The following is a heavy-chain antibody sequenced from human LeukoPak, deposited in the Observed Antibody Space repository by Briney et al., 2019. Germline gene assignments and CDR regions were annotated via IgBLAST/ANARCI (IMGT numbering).Heavy chain of an antibody. V-gene: IGHV1-18*01. CDR1: GYTFTNYG. CDR3: ARVGSGDYETLDY. J-gene: IGHJ4*02. Sequence: ASVKVSCKASGYTFTNYGIYWVRQAPGQGLEWMGWISTYTGNTNYAENLQGRVTLTTDTSTSTAYMDLRSLRSDDTAVYYCARVGSGDYETLDYWGQGTLVTVSS. CDR2: ISTYTGNT. D-gene: IGHD4-17*01.